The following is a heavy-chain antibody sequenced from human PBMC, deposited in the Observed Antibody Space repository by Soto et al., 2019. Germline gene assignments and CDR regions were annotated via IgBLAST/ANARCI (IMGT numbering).Heavy chain of an antibody. CDR1: GFTFSSYA. Sequence: VQLVESGGGVVQPGRSLRLSCAASGFTFSSYAMHWVRQAPGKGLEWVAVISYDGSNKYYADSVKGRFTISRDNSKNTLYLQMNSLRAEDTAVYYCARGYCSGGSCYSPFDYWGQGTLVTVSS. J-gene: IGHJ4*02. D-gene: IGHD2-15*01. CDR3: ARGYCSGGSCYSPFDY. V-gene: IGHV3-30-3*01. CDR2: ISYDGSNK.